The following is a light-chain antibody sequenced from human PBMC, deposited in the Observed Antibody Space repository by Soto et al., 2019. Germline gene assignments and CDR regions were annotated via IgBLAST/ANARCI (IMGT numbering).Light chain of an antibody. CDR1: SSDLGIYNY. Sequence: QSVLTQPASVSGSPGQSISISCSGSSSDLGIYNYVSWYQQHPGKVPKLIIFEVTNRPSGVSNRFSGSKSGNTASLTISGLQAEDEADYYCSSYTTSSTRVFGTGTKVTVX. CDR3: SSYTTSSTRV. V-gene: IGLV2-14*01. CDR2: EVT. J-gene: IGLJ1*01.